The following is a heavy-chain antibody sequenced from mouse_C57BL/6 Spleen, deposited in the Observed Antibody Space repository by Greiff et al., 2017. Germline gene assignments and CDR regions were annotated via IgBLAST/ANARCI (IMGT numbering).Heavy chain of an antibody. CDR1: GYTFTSYW. CDR3: AGGSYYYGSSLRYFDV. J-gene: IGHJ1*03. D-gene: IGHD1-1*01. Sequence: VQLQQPGAELVKPGASVKLSCKASGYTFTSYWMHWVKQRPGQGLEWIGMIHPNSGSTNYNEKFKSKATLTVDKSSSTAYMQLSSLTSEDSAVYYCAGGSYYYGSSLRYFDVWGTGTTVTVSS. CDR2: IHPNSGST. V-gene: IGHV1-64*01.